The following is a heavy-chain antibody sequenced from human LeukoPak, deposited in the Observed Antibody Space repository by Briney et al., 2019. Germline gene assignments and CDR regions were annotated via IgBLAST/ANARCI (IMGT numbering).Heavy chain of an antibody. CDR1: GYRFNSYW. CDR2: IYPGDSDT. Sequence: GESLKISCKGSGYRFNSYWIGWVRQMPGKGLEWMGIIYPGDSDTTYSPSFEGQITISADRSISTAYLQWSSLKASDPAWDYCARGYGRGGRCYYFDYWGQGTLVTVSS. CDR3: ARGYGRGGRCYYFDY. J-gene: IGHJ4*02. V-gene: IGHV5-51*01. D-gene: IGHD2-15*01.